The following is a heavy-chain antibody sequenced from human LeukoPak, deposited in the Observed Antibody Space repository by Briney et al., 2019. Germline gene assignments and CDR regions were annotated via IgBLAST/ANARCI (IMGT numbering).Heavy chain of an antibody. V-gene: IGHV4-34*01. D-gene: IGHD6-19*01. CDR2: INHSGST. J-gene: IGHJ4*02. CDR1: GGSFSGYY. CDR3: ASVAVAGRLFDY. Sequence: PSETLSLTCAVYGGSFSGYYWSWIRQPPGKGLEWIGEINHSGSTNYNPSLKSRVTISVDTSKNQFSLKLSSVTAADTAVYYCASVAVAGRLFDYWGQGTLVTVSS.